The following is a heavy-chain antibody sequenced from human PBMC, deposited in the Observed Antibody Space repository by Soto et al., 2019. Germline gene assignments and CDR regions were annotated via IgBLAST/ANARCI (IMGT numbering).Heavy chain of an antibody. J-gene: IGHJ6*02. CDR1: GFTLNSYN. CDR2: IDTRSSAL. V-gene: IGHV3-48*02. Sequence: GGSLRLSCTASGFTLNSYNMNWVRQAPGKGLEWVSYIDTRSSALDYADSVEGRFIISRDSAKNSLYLQLNSLRDEDTAVYYCARDSVVRGLNPRSSLYYYGMDVWGQGTTVTVSS. CDR3: ARDSVVRGLNPRSSLYYYGMDV. D-gene: IGHD3-10*01.